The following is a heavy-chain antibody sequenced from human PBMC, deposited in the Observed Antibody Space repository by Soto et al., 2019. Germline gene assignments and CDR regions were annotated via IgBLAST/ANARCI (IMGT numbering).Heavy chain of an antibody. CDR2: ISSSSFSI. D-gene: IGHD6-6*01. CDR3: ERNESSNIYGMDV. V-gene: IGHV3-21*01. Sequence: EVQLVESGGGLVKPGGSLRLSCAASGFTFSSYSMNWVRQAPGKGLEWVSSISSSSFSINYADSVKGRFSISRDNAQNSLHLQMNNVSAEDTAVYYCERNESSNIYGMDVWGQGTTVTVSS. CDR1: GFTFSSYS. J-gene: IGHJ6*02.